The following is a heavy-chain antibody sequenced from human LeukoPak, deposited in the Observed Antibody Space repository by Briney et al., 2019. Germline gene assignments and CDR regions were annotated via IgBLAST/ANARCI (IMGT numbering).Heavy chain of an antibody. V-gene: IGHV4-31*03. J-gene: IGHJ4*02. Sequence: SETLSLTCTVSGGSISSGGYYWSWIRQHPGKGLEWIGYIYYSGSTYYNPSLKGRVTISVDTSKNQFSLKLSSVTAADTAVYYCARADYYGSGEGYFDYWGQGTLVTVSS. CDR3: ARADYYGSGEGYFDY. CDR1: GGSISSGGYY. D-gene: IGHD3-10*01. CDR2: IYYSGST.